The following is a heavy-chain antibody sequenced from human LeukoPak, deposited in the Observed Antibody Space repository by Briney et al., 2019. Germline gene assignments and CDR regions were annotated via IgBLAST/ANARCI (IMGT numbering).Heavy chain of an antibody. D-gene: IGHD3-22*01. J-gene: IGHJ4*02. CDR2: IKQDGSEK. V-gene: IGHV3-7*01. CDR3: ARSGRANYYDSSGRGY. CDR1: GFTFSSYW. Sequence: GGSLRLSCAASGFTFSSYWMSWVRQAPGKGLEWVANIKQDGSEKYYVDSVKGRFTISRDNAKNSLYLQMNSLRAEDTAVYYCARSGRANYYDSSGRGYWGQGTLVTVSS.